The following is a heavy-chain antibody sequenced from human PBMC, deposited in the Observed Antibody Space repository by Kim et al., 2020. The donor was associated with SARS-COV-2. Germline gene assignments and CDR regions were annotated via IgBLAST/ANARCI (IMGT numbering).Heavy chain of an antibody. CDR2: INHSGST. CDR1: GGSFSGYY. J-gene: IGHJ5*02. CDR3: ARNGGGSLVRWWFDP. D-gene: IGHD2-8*01. Sequence: SETLSLTCAVYGGSFSGYYWSWIRQPPGKGLEWIGEINHSGSTNYNPSLKSRVTISVDTSKNQFSLKLSSVTAADTAVYYCARNGGGSLVRWWFDPWGQGTLVTVSS. V-gene: IGHV4-34*01.